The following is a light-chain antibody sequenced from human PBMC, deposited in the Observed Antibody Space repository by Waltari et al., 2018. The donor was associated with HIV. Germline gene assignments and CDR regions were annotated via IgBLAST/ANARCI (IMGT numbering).Light chain of an antibody. CDR2: VNSDGSH. J-gene: IGLJ2*01. CDR1: SGHTNNA. CDR3: QRWGTGVE. Sequence: QLVLTQSPSASASLGASVKLTCTLSSGHTNNAIAWHQLQSEKGPRFLMKVNSDGSHTKGDGIPDRFSGSRSGAEHYLTISSLQAEDEADYYCQRWGTGVEFGGGTKLTVL. V-gene: IGLV4-69*01.